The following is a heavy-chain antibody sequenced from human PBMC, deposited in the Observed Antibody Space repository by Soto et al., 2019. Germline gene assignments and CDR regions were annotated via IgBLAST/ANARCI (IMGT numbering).Heavy chain of an antibody. V-gene: IGHV1-3*01. CDR2: INAGNGNT. D-gene: IGHD3-22*01. Sequence: GASVKVSCKASGYTFTNFAMHWVRQAPGQRLEWMGWINAGNGNTKYSQKFQGRVTITRDTSASTAYMELSSLRSEDTAVYYCARGLIYDSSGYYFDYWGQGTLVTVSS. CDR1: GYTFTNFA. CDR3: ARGLIYDSSGYYFDY. J-gene: IGHJ4*02.